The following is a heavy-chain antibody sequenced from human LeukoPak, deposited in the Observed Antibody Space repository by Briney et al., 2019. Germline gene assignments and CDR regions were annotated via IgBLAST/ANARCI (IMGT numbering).Heavy chain of an antibody. J-gene: IGHJ4*02. Sequence: GGSLRLSCAASGFTVSSNYMSWVRQAPGKGLEWVSVIYSGGSTYYADSVKGRFTISRDNSKNTLYLQMNSLRAEDTAVYYCARARRGTFARYYLDYWGQGTLATVSS. D-gene: IGHD3-16*01. CDR2: IYSGGST. V-gene: IGHV3-53*01. CDR1: GFTVSSNY. CDR3: ARARRGTFARYYLDY.